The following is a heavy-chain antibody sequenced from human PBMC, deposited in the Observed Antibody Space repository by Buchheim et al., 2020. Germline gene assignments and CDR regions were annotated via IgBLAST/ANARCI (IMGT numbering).Heavy chain of an antibody. V-gene: IGHV3-74*01. CDR1: GFTFSNYW. J-gene: IGHJ6*02. CDR2: FNSDGSTT. D-gene: IGHD6-6*01. CDR3: ARELYSSSYYYGMDV. Sequence: EVQLVESGGGLVQHGGSLRLSCAASGFTFSNYWMHWVRQAPGKGLVWVSRFNSDGSTTGYADSVKGRFTISRDNATNKLYLQMNSLRAEDTAVYYCARELYSSSYYYGMDVWGQGTT.